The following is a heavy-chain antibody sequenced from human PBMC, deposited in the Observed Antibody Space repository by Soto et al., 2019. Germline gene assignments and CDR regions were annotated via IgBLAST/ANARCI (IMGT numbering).Heavy chain of an antibody. V-gene: IGHV3-30*18. Sequence: QVQLVESGGGVVQPGRSLRLSCAASGFTFSSYGMHWVRQAPGKGLEWVAVISYDGSNKYYADSVKGRFTISRDNSKNTLYLQMNSLRAEDTAVYYCAKDRAYYYGMYVWGQRTTVTVSS. CDR2: ISYDGSNK. J-gene: IGHJ6*02. CDR3: AKDRAYYYGMYV. CDR1: GFTFSSYG.